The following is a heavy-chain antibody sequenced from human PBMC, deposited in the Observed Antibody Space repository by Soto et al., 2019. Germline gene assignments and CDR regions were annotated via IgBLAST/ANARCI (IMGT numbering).Heavy chain of an antibody. CDR1: GYTFTGYA. Sequence: GASVKVSCKASGYTFTGYAMHWVRQAPGQRLEWMGWINAGNGNTKYSQKFQGRFTISRDNSKNTLSLEMDSLRAEDTAVYYCARRVEGYFDYWGQGALVTVSS. CDR2: INAGNGNT. CDR3: ARRVEGYFDY. J-gene: IGHJ4*02. V-gene: IGHV1-3*01.